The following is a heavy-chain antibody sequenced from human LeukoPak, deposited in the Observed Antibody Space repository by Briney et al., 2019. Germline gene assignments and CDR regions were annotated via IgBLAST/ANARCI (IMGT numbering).Heavy chain of an antibody. Sequence: GGSLRLSCAASGFTFDDYAMHWVRQAPGKGLEWVSGISWNSGSIGYADSVKGRFTISRDNAKNSLYLQMNSLRAEDTALYYCAKDLSRDGYYTSFDIWGQGTKVTVSS. V-gene: IGHV3-9*01. CDR3: AKDLSRDGYYTSFDI. J-gene: IGHJ3*02. D-gene: IGHD5-24*01. CDR1: GFTFDDYA. CDR2: ISWNSGSI.